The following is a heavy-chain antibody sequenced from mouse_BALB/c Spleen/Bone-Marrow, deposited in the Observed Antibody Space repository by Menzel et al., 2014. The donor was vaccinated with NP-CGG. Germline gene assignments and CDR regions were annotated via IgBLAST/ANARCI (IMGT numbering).Heavy chain of an antibody. CDR2: IDPANGNA. D-gene: IGHD2-14*01. CDR1: GFNIKDTY. J-gene: IGHJ2*01. CDR3: ARYRLGTYFDF. Sequence: VQLQQSGAELVKPGASVKLSCTASGFNIKDTYMHWVKRWPEQGLEWIGRIDPANGNAKYDPKFQGKATITADTSSNTAYLQLSSLTSEDTAVYYCARYRLGTYFDFWGQGTTLTVSS. V-gene: IGHV14-3*02.